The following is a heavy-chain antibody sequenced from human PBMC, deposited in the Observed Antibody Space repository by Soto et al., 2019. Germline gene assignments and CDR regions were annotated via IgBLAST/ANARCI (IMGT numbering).Heavy chain of an antibody. D-gene: IGHD6-6*01. Sequence: GSLRLSGAASGFTFSSYSMNWVRQAPGKGLEWVSSISSSSFSINYADSVKGRFSISRDNAQNSLHLQMNNLRAEDKAVYYCARNESSKIYGMDVWGQGTKVTVSS. J-gene: IGHJ6*02. CDR2: ISSSSFSI. V-gene: IGHV3-21*01. CDR3: ARNESSKIYGMDV. CDR1: GFTFSSYS.